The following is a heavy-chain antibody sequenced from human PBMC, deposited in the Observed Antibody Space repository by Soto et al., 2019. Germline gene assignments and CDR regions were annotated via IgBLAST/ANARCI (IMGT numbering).Heavy chain of an antibody. Sequence: QVQLVQSGAEVKKPGASVKVSCKASGYTFTGYYMHWVRQAPGQGLEWMGWINPNSGGTNYAQKFRGWVTMTRDTSISTAYMELSRLRSDDTAVYYCARGRGYSGYDGGHVYSDYWGQGTLVTVSS. J-gene: IGHJ4*02. CDR1: GYTFTGYY. V-gene: IGHV1-2*04. D-gene: IGHD5-12*01. CDR2: INPNSGGT. CDR3: ARGRGYSGYDGGHVYSDY.